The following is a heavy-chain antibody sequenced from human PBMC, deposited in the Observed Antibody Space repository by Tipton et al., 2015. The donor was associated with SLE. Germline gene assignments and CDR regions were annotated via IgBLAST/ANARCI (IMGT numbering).Heavy chain of an antibody. CDR2: ISYDGSSK. CDR1: RFTLSSFG. J-gene: IGHJ3*02. CDR3: ARESPFTHGAFDI. Sequence: RSLRLSCAASRFTLSSFGMHWVRQAPGKGLEWVAVISYDGSSKFYADSVKGRFTISRDNAKNSLYLQMNSLRAEDTAVYYYARESPFTHGAFDIWGQGTMVTVSS. V-gene: IGHV3-30*03.